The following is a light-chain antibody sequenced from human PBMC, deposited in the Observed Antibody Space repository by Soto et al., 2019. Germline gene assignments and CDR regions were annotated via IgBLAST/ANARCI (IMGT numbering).Light chain of an antibody. CDR2: GAS. J-gene: IGKJ5*01. CDR3: QQYYNWPRT. CDR1: QNIHTN. V-gene: IGKV3-15*01. Sequence: EIVMTQSPATLSVSPGERATLSCRAGQNIHTNFAWYYQKPAHAPRRLFNGASTGATGLPARFSGSGSGTEFTLTINSLQAEDCAVYYCQQYYNWPRTFGQGTRLEIK.